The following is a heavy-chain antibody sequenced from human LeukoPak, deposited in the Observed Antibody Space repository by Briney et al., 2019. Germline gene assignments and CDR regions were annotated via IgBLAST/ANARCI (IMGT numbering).Heavy chain of an antibody. D-gene: IGHD6-19*01. J-gene: IGHJ4*02. CDR1: GYTFTDYY. CDR3: ARGLRIAVAGTRSYYFDY. Sequence: ASVKVSCKASGYTFTDYYLHWVRQAPGQGLEWMGWINPNSGGTNFGQKFQGRVTLTRDTSTSTAYMELSSLRSEDTAVYYCARGLRIAVAGTRSYYFDYWGQGTLVTVSS. V-gene: IGHV1-2*02. CDR2: INPNSGGT.